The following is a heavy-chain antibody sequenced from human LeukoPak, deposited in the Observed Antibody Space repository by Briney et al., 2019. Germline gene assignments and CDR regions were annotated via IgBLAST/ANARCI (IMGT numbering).Heavy chain of an antibody. V-gene: IGHV3-53*01. CDR2: IYSGGST. J-gene: IGHJ4*02. Sequence: GGSLRLSCAASGFTVSSNYMSWGCQAPGKGLERVSVIYSGGSTYYADSVKGRFTISRDNSKNTLYLQMNSLRAEDTAVYYCARRSGIAVAGAFDYWGQGTLVTVSS. CDR1: GFTVSSNY. D-gene: IGHD6-19*01. CDR3: ARRSGIAVAGAFDY.